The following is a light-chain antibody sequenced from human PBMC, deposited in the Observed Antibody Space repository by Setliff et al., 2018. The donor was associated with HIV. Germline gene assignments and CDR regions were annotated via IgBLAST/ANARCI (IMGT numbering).Light chain of an antibody. CDR3: SSYTTTTTYV. J-gene: IGLJ1*01. CDR1: HNDVGSYDY. V-gene: IGLV2-14*03. Sequence: SALTQPASVYGSPGQTISISCTGTHNDVGSYDYVSWYQQHPGKAPKLIIFDVSKGPSGVSNRFSGSKSGNTASLTISGLQAADEADYYCSSYTTTTTYVFGSGTKVTVL. CDR2: DVS.